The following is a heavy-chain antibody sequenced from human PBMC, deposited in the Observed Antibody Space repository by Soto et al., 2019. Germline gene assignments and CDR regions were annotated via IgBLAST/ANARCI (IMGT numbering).Heavy chain of an antibody. Sequence: FMRLSCAASEFSISDYTMTWVSKAPGKGLEWLSYISGGSVTIYYADSVKGRFTVSRDNARNSLYLQMNSLRAEDTAVYYCAGYYYGSGNYRTLDYWGQGTLVTVSS. CDR1: EFSISDYT. V-gene: IGHV3-48*01. CDR3: AGYYYGSGNYRTLDY. J-gene: IGHJ4*02. D-gene: IGHD3-10*01. CDR2: ISGGSVTI.